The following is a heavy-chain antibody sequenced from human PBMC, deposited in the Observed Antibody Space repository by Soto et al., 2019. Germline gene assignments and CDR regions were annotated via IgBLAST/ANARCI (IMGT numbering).Heavy chain of an antibody. CDR3: ARLSGPPSTFDY. CDR2: IKPDGSDK. J-gene: IGHJ4*02. D-gene: IGHD1-26*01. V-gene: IGHV3-7*01. Sequence: GGSLRLSCGTSGFIFSSHWMTWVRQPPGKGLEWVADIKPDGSDKHYVDSVKGRFTISRDNAEHSLYLQMSRLRAEDTAVYYCARLSGPPSTFDYWGQGPLV. CDR1: GFIFSSHW.